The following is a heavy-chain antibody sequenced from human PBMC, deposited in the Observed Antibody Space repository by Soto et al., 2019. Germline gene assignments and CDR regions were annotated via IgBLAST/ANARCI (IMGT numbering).Heavy chain of an antibody. CDR2: INSDGSST. Sequence: GGSLRLSCAASGFTFSSYWMHWVRQAPGKGLVWVSRINSDGSSTRYADSVKGRFTISRDNAKNTLYLQMDSLRADDTAVYYCARDGHGEFPIDYWGQGTLVTVSS. CDR1: GFTFSSYW. V-gene: IGHV3-74*01. D-gene: IGHD3-10*01. CDR3: ARDGHGEFPIDY. J-gene: IGHJ4*02.